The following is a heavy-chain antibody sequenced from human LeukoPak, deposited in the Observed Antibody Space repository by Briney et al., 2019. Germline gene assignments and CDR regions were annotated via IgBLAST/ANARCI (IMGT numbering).Heavy chain of an antibody. CDR3: ATRPPPYRDNALALDY. Sequence: SGGSLRLSCAASGLTFRNAWMTWVRQAPGKGLEWVGRIKSKTDGETTDYGAPVKGRFTVSRDDSKNTLYLQVNSLKTEDTAVYYCATRPPPYRDNALALDYGGRGTLVTVSS. J-gene: IGHJ4*02. CDR1: GLTFRNAW. D-gene: IGHD5-18*01. V-gene: IGHV3-15*01. CDR2: IKSKTDGETT.